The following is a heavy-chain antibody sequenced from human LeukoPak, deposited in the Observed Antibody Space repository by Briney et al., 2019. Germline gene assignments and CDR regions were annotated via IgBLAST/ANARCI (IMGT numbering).Heavy chain of an antibody. CDR3: ARESGYSYGYSFRY. CDR1: GYTFTSYD. V-gene: IGHV1-8*02. D-gene: IGHD5-18*01. CDR2: MNPNSGNT. Sequence: ASVKVSCKASGYTFTSYDINWVRQATGQGLEWMGWMNPNSGNTGYAQKFQGRVTMTRNTSISTAYMELSSLRSEDTAVCYCARESGYSYGYSFRYWGQGTLVTVSS. J-gene: IGHJ4*02.